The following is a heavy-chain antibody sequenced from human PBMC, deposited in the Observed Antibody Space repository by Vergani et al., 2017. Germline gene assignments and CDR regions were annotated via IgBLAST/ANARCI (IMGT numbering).Heavy chain of an antibody. J-gene: IGHJ4*02. CDR3: ARSKRYCSSTSCLPFDY. Sequence: QLQLQESGPGLVKPSETLSLTCTVSGGSISSSSYYWGWIRQPPGKGLEWIGSIDYSGSTYYNPSLKSRVTISVDTSKNQFSLKLSSVTAADTAVYYCARSKRYCSSTSCLPFDYWGQGTLVTVSS. CDR2: IDYSGST. CDR1: GGSISSSSYY. V-gene: IGHV4-39*01. D-gene: IGHD2-2*01.